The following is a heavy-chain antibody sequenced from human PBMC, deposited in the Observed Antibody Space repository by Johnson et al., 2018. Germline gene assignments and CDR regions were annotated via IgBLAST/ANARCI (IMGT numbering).Heavy chain of an antibody. D-gene: IGHD6-19*01. CDR3: AKCPGKSSGWYEFFHH. J-gene: IGHJ1*01. V-gene: IGHV3-11*01. Sequence: QVQLVESGGGLVKPGGSLRLSCAASGFIFSDYYMNWIRQAPGKGPEWVSYISGSGAATYYADSVRGRFTISRDNSKNTLFRQMDSLRAGDTAVYYCAKCPGKSSGWYEFFHHWGQGTLVTVSS. CDR1: GFIFSDYY. CDR2: ISGSGAAT.